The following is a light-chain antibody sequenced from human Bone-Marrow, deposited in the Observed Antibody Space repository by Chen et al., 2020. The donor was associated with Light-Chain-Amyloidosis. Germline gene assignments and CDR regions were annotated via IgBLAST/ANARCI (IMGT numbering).Light chain of an antibody. CDR3: CSYAGDSWV. Sequence: QSALTQPPSASGSPGQSVTTSCTGTTSDVGRYDFVSWYQQHPGKAPKFLIYEVSKRSSGVPDRFSGSKSGNTACLIVSGRHAADEADYYCCSYAGDSWVFGGGTKLTVL. CDR1: TSDVGRYDF. CDR2: EVS. V-gene: IGLV2-8*01. J-gene: IGLJ3*02.